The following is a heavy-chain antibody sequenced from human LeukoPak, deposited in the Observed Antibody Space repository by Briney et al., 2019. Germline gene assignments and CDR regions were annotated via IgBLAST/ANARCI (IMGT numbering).Heavy chain of an antibody. V-gene: IGHV3-30*04. CDR3: ARDFSVHYNGPFDY. D-gene: IGHD3-10*01. Sequence: PGGSLRLSCAASGFTFSSYAMHWVRQAPGKGLEWVAVISYDGSNKYYADSVKGRFTISRDNSKNTLYLQMNRLRAEDTAVYYCARDFSVHYNGPFDYWGQGTLVTVSS. CDR1: GFTFSSYA. CDR2: ISYDGSNK. J-gene: IGHJ4*02.